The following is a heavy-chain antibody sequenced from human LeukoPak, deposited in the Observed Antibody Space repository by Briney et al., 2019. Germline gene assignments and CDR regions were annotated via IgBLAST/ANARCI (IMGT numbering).Heavy chain of an antibody. V-gene: IGHV4-30-4*08. CDR1: GGSISSGDYY. CDR2: LYYSGST. CDR3: ASTINNDYGDYGRFDY. D-gene: IGHD4-17*01. J-gene: IGHJ4*02. Sequence: SQTLSLTCTVSGGSISSGDYYWSWIRQPPGKGLEWIGYLYYSGSTYYNPSLKSRVTISVDTSKNQFSLKLSSVTAADTAVYYCASTINNDYGDYGRFDYWGQGTLVTVSS.